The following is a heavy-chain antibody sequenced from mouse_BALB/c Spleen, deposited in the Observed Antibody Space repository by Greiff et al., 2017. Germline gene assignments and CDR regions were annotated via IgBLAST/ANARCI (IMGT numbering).Heavy chain of an antibody. J-gene: IGHJ2*01. CDR2: ISSGGSYT. CDR3: ARQGITTVVAHFDY. CDR1: GFAFSSYA. Sequence: EVKVVESGGGLVKPGGSLKLSCAASGFAFSSYAMSWVRQTPEKRLEWVATISSGGSYTYYPDSVKGRFTISRDNAKNTLYLQMSSLRSEDTAMYYCARQGITTVVAHFDYWGQGTTLTVSS. D-gene: IGHD1-1*01. V-gene: IGHV5-9-3*01.